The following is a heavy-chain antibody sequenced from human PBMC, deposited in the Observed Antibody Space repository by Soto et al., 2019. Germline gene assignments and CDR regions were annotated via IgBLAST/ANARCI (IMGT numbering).Heavy chain of an antibody. CDR1: GGSVSGYY. J-gene: IGHJ4*02. CDR2: SYYNGRT. CDR3: GKTELQGHTSV. D-gene: IGHD1-7*01. Sequence: QVQLQESGPGLVKPSETLSLTCTVSGGSVSGYYWSWIRQPPGKGLDWIGYSYYNGRTAYNPSLESRVSISVDTSKNQFSLRLNSVTATDTAFYYCGKTELQGHTSVWGQGKLVTGSA. V-gene: IGHV4-59*02.